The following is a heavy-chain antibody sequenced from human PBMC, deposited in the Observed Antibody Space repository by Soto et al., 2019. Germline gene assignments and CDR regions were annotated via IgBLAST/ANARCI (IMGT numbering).Heavy chain of an antibody. J-gene: IGHJ4*02. CDR3: AKGGTYCFDS. CDR2: LYTRGTT. CDR1: GASISNFY. D-gene: IGHD3-16*01. V-gene: IGHV4-4*07. Sequence: KTSETLSLPCSVSGASISNFYWSWIRQSAGKGLEWIGRLYTRGTTDYKPSLKSRVTMSIDTSKNRVSLSLTSVTAADTDVYYCAKGGTYCFDSWGQGIVVTVSS.